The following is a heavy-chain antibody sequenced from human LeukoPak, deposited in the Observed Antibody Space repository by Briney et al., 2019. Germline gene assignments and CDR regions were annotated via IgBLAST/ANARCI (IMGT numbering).Heavy chain of an antibody. CDR1: GFTFSYYA. J-gene: IGHJ4*02. CDR3: ARLYYDFWMGY. CDR2: ISYDGSNE. Sequence: GGSLRLSCAASGFTFSYYAMHWVRQAPGKGLEWVAVISYDGSNEYYADSVKGRFTISRDNSKDTLSLQMNTLRPEDTAVYYCARLYYDFWMGYWGQGTLVTVSS. D-gene: IGHD3-3*01. V-gene: IGHV3-30-3*01.